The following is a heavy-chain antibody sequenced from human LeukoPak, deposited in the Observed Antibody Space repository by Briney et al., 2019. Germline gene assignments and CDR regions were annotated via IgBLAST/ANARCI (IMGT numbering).Heavy chain of an antibody. J-gene: IGHJ6*03. CDR1: GYSFTEHY. V-gene: IGHV1-2*02. Sequence: ASVQVSCKASGYSFTEHYIYWVRQAPGQGLEWVGRINCNSGDANSAQKFQGRATMTRDTSVSTAYMDLGSVTSDDTAVYYCARGGVGATKLYYYYMDVWGKGTTVTVSS. CDR3: ARGGVGATKLYYYYMDV. CDR2: INCNSGDA. D-gene: IGHD1-26*01.